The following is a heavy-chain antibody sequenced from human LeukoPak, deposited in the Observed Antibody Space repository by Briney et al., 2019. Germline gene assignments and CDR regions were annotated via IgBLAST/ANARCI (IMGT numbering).Heavy chain of an antibody. V-gene: IGHV4-4*02. CDR3: ARQKPSTFRQYGRGRPLDS. D-gene: IGHD4-11*01. CDR1: GGSGGSISSSNY. J-gene: IGHJ4*02. Sequence: PSGTLSLTCAVSGGSGGSISSSNYWSWVRQPPGKGLEWIGEIYHSGGTNYNPSLKSRVTISVDKSKNQFSLKLSSVTAADTAVYYCARQKPSTFRQYGRGRPLDSWGQGTLVTVSS. CDR2: IYHSGGT.